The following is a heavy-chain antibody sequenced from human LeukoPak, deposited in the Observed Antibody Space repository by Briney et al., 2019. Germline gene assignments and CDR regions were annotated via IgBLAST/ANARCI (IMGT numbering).Heavy chain of an antibody. CDR3: ARVSDSSGWSSDY. CDR2: IIPIFGTA. CDR1: GGTFSSYA. V-gene: IGHV1-69*13. D-gene: IGHD6-19*01. J-gene: IGHJ4*02. Sequence: GASVKVSCKASGGTFSSYAISWVRQAPGQGLELMGGIIPIFGTANYAQKFQGRVTITADESTSTAYMELSSLRSEDTAVYYCARVSDSSGWSSDYWGQGTLVTVSS.